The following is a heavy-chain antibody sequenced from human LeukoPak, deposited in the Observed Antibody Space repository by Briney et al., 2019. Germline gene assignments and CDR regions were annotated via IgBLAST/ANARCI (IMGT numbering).Heavy chain of an antibody. V-gene: IGHV4-4*02. CDR2: IYHSGST. CDR1: GGPISSSNR. Sequence: PSETLSLTCAVSGGPISSSNRWSWVRQPPGKGLEWIGEIYHSGSTNYNPSLKSRVTISVDKSKNQFSLKLSSVTAGDTAVYYCASKRGYYFDYWGQGTLVTVSS. J-gene: IGHJ4*02. CDR3: ASKRGYYFDY. D-gene: IGHD3-10*01.